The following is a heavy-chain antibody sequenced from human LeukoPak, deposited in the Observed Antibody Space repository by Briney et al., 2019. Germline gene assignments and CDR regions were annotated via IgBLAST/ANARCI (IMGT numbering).Heavy chain of an antibody. J-gene: IGHJ4*02. D-gene: IGHD3-10*01. Sequence: GGSLRLSCAASGFTFSSYWMSWVRQAPGKGLEWVANIKQDGSEKYYVDSGKGRFTISRDNAKNSLYLQMNSLRAEDTAVYYCARVATTYYYGSGSYCQHYFDYWGQGTRVTVSS. CDR3: ARVATTYYYGSGSYCQHYFDY. CDR1: GFTFSSYW. V-gene: IGHV3-7*01. CDR2: IKQDGSEK.